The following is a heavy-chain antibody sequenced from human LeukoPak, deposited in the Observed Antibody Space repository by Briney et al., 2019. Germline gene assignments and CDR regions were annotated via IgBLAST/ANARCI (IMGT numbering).Heavy chain of an antibody. CDR2: IYWDDDK. CDR1: GFSLSTSGVG. J-gene: IGHJ4*02. V-gene: IGHV2-5*02. D-gene: IGHD3-9*01. CDR3: AHSSTYYDILTGYSYFDY. Sequence: SGPTLVKPTQTLTLTCTFSGFSLSTSGVGVGWIRQPPGKALEWLALIYWDDDKRYSPSLKSRLTITKDTSKNQVVLTMTNMDPVDTATYYCAHSSTYYDILTGYSYFDYWGQGTLVTVSS.